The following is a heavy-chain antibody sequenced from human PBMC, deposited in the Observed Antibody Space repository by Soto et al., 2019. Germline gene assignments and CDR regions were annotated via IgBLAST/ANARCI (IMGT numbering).Heavy chain of an antibody. J-gene: IGHJ4*02. D-gene: IGHD3-10*01. Sequence: QVQLVESGGGVVQPGRSLRLSCAASGFTFSSYGMHWVRQAPGKGLEWVALICYDGSNKNYADSVKGRFTISRDDSKNTLYLQMNSLRAEDTAVYYGARDAYLGSWSYAYWGQGTLVTVSS. V-gene: IGHV3-33*01. CDR2: ICYDGSNK. CDR1: GFTFSSYG. CDR3: ARDAYLGSWSYAY.